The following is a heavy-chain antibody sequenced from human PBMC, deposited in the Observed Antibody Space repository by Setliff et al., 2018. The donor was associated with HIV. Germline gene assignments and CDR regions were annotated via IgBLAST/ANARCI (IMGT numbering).Heavy chain of an antibody. V-gene: IGHV4-39*01. CDR3: ARRSLNSTPDAFGI. CDR1: GDSLSSGDSY. D-gene: IGHD1-26*01. J-gene: IGHJ3*02. Sequence: SETLSLTCSVSGDSLSSGDSYWAWIRQPPGKGLEWIGSIYYAGSTFSNPSLKSRVTISGDTTRSQFSLKLDSVTAADTALYYCARRSLNSTPDAFGIWGQGTMVTVSS. CDR2: IYYAGST.